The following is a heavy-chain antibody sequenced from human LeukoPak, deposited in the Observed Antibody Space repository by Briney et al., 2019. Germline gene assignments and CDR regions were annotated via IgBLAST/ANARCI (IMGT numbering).Heavy chain of an antibody. D-gene: IGHD3-10*02. CDR1: GFTFSSYW. CDR3: AELGITMIGGV. J-gene: IGHJ6*04. Sequence: GGSLRLSCAASGFTFSSYWMSWVRQAPGKGLEWVSYVSSSGSTIYYADSVKGRFTISRDNAKNSLYLQMNSLRAEDTAVYYCAELGITMIGGVWGKGTTVTISS. CDR2: VSSSGSTI. V-gene: IGHV3-48*04.